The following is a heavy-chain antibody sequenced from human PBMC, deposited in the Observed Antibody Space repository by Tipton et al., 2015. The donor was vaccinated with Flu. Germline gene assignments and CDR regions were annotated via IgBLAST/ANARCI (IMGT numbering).Heavy chain of an antibody. D-gene: IGHD4-17*01. CDR2: IYYSGGT. V-gene: IGHV4-59*01. Sequence: ELVKPSKTLSLTCTVSDDSITYYYWSWIRQPPGKGLEWIGYIYYSGGTSYNPSLQSRLSISVDSSKNQLSLKLTSVTAADTAVYYCTRDSYGDYIDGAPGYWGQGTLVTVSS. CDR1: DDSITYYY. CDR3: TRDSYGDYIDGAPGY. J-gene: IGHJ4*02.